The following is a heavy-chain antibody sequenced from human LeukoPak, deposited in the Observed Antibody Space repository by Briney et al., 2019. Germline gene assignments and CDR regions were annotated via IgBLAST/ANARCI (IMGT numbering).Heavy chain of an antibody. CDR3: AKVYCSSTSCYVPFDY. CDR1: GLTFSSYG. V-gene: IGHV3-30*02. CDR2: IRYDGSNK. Sequence: GGSLRLSCAASGLTFSSYGMHWVRQAPGKGLERVAFIRYDGSNKYYADSVKGRFTISRDNSKNTLYLQMNSLRAEDTAVYYCAKVYCSSTSCYVPFDYWGQGTLVTVSS. J-gene: IGHJ4*02. D-gene: IGHD2-2*01.